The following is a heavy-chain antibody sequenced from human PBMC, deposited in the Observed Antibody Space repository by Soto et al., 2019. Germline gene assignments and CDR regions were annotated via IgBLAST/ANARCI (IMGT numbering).Heavy chain of an antibody. V-gene: IGHV4-30-4*01. CDR3: ARDELIGRVCGGDCSTSDYYYGMDV. Sequence: QVQLQESGPGLVKPSQTLSLTCTVSGGSISSGDYYWSWIRQPPGKGLEWIGYIYYSGSTYYNTSLKSRVTISLDTSKNQFSLKLSSVTAADTAVYYCARDELIGRVCGGDCSTSDYYYGMDVWGQGTTVTVSS. CDR1: GGSISSGDYY. CDR2: IYYSGST. J-gene: IGHJ6*02. D-gene: IGHD2-21*02.